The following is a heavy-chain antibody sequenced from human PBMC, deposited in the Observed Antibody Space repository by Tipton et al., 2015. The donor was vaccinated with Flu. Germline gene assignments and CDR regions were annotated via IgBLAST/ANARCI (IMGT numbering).Heavy chain of an antibody. J-gene: IGHJ3*02. D-gene: IGHD6-19*01. V-gene: IGHV4-4*07. Sequence: TLSLTCTVSGCSISSYYWSWIRQPAGQGLEWIGRIFTSGKTNYNPSLKSRVTMSVDTSKNQFSLKSKSVIAADTAVYYCASSKSGWTDAFGIWGQGTVVTVSS. CDR1: GCSISSYY. CDR2: IFTSGKT. CDR3: ASSKSGWTDAFGI.